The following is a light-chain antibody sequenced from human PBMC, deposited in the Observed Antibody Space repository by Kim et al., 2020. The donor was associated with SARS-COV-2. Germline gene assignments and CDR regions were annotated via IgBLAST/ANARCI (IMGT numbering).Light chain of an antibody. CDR3: SAWDRSLRAWV. J-gene: IGLJ3*02. CDR1: SYNVGDLG. Sequence: RQTATLTRTGNSYNVGDLGAAWLQQHQGHPPKLLSYRNNNRPSGISERFSASRSGNTASLTITGLQPEDEADYYCSAWDRSLRAWVFGGGTQLTVL. CDR2: RNN. V-gene: IGLV10-54*01.